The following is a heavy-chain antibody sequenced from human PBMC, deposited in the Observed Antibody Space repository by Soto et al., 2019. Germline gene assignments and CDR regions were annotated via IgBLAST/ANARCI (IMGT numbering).Heavy chain of an antibody. CDR1: GDSISSHY. CDR2: ISYTGST. D-gene: IGHD2-21*01. J-gene: IGHJ4*02. V-gene: IGHV4-59*11. CDR3: ARIPQGYFDY. Sequence: QVQLQESGPGLVKPSETLSLTCTVSGDSISSHYWCWIRQPPGKGLEWIGYISYTGSTNYNPSLKSRVTMSLDTSQNHFSLSLTSVTAADTALYYSARIPQGYFDYWGQGLLVTVSS.